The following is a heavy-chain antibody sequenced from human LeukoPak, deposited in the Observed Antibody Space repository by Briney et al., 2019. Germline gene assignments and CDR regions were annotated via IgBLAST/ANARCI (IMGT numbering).Heavy chain of an antibody. Sequence: GSLRLSCAASGFTFSDYYMSWIRQAPGKGLEWISYISSSASTIYYADSVKGRFTISRDNAKNSLYLQMNSLRAEDTAVYYCARVKYSGSYPHDYWGQGTLVTVSS. CDR3: ARVKYSGSYPHDY. D-gene: IGHD1-26*01. J-gene: IGHJ4*02. V-gene: IGHV3-11*04. CDR2: ISSSASTI. CDR1: GFTFSDYY.